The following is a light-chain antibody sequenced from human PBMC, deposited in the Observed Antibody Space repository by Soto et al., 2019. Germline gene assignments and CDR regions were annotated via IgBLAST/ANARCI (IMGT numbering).Light chain of an antibody. CDR1: QSVSSSY. J-gene: IGKJ1*01. Sequence: EILLTQSPGTLSLSPGERATLSCRASQSVSSSYLAWYKQKPCHAPRLLIYGASNRATGIPDRFSGSGSGTDFTLTISRMEPEDFAVYYCQQYGSSGTFGQGTKVDI. V-gene: IGKV3-20*01. CDR2: GAS. CDR3: QQYGSSGT.